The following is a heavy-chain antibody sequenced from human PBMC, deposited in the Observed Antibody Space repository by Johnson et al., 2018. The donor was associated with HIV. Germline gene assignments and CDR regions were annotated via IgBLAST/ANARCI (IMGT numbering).Heavy chain of an antibody. CDR1: GFTFSSYG. J-gene: IGHJ3*02. CDR2: IRYDGSNK. CDR3: VREGSEWLAGENTFDI. Sequence: QMLLVESGGGLIQPGGSLRLSCAASGFTFSSYGMHWVRQAPGKGLEWVAFIRYDGSNKYYADSVKGRFTISRDNSKNTLYLQMNSLRAEDTAVYYCVREGSEWLAGENTFDIWGQGTMVTVSS. D-gene: IGHD6-19*01. V-gene: IGHV3-30*02.